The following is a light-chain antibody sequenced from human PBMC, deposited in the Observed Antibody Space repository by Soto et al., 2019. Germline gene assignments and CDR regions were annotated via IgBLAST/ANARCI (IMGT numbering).Light chain of an antibody. CDR1: SSDVGYYNY. Sequence: QSVLTQPASVSGSPGQSITISCTGTSSDVGYYNYVSWYQQHPGKAPKLMIYDVSNRPSGVSNRFSGSKSGNTASLTISGLQAEDEADYYCSSYTSTSTLVFGNGTKVTVL. J-gene: IGLJ1*01. V-gene: IGLV2-14*03. CDR3: SSYTSTSTLV. CDR2: DVS.